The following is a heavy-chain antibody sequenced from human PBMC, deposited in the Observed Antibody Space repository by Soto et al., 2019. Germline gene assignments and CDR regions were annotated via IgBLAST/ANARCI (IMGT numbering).Heavy chain of an antibody. CDR1: GFTFSSYA. CDR2: ISSNGGST. V-gene: IGHV3-64D*06. J-gene: IGHJ4*02. D-gene: IGHD3-9*01. Sequence: GGSLRLSCSASGFTFSSYAMHWVRQAPGKGLDYVSAISSNGGSTYYADSVKGRFTISRDNSKNTLYLQMSSLRAEDTAVYYCVKDRKYYDILTGYSYFDYWGQGTLVTVSS. CDR3: VKDRKYYDILTGYSYFDY.